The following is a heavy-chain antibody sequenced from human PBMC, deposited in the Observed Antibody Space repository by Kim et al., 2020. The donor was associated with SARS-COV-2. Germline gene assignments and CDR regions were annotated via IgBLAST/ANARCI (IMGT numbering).Heavy chain of an antibody. J-gene: IGHJ4*02. D-gene: IGHD6-6*01. CDR3: AGGLVRYFFDG. V-gene: IGHV3-53*01. Sequence: GGSLRLSCAASGFSVSDNYMTWVRQAPGKGLEWVSLTYLGGTRRYADSVQGRFSVSRDDSGNTLSLQMESMRADDTAVYYCAGGLVRYFFDGWGQGALVTVYS. CDR2: TYLGGTR. CDR1: GFSVSDNY.